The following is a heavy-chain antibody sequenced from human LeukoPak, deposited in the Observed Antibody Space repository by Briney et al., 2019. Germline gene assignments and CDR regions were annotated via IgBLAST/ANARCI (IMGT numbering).Heavy chain of an antibody. CDR3: AREPGVWDQDDY. CDR2: ISSSSSYI. Sequence: GGSLRLSCAASGFTFSSYSMNWVRQAPGKGLEWVSSISSSSSYIYYADSVKGRFTFSRDNAKNSLYLQMNSLRAEDTAVYYCAREPGVWDQDDYWGQGTLVTVSS. J-gene: IGHJ4*02. CDR1: GFTFSSYS. V-gene: IGHV3-21*01. D-gene: IGHD1-26*01.